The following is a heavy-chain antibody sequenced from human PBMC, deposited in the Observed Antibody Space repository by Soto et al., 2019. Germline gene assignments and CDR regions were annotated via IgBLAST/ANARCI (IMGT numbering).Heavy chain of an antibody. D-gene: IGHD3-22*01. Sequence: EVQLVETGGGLIQPGGSLRLSCAASGITVSTNYMSWVRQAPGKGLEWVSVIYSDGKTFYADSVKGRFTISRDNSQNTGYLERNGLRADERAVYCWAREGGGGYYDSSGYMGVWGQGTLVTVSS. J-gene: IGHJ4*02. CDR2: IYSDGKT. V-gene: IGHV3-53*02. CDR3: AREGGGGYYDSSGYMGV. CDR1: GITVSTNY.